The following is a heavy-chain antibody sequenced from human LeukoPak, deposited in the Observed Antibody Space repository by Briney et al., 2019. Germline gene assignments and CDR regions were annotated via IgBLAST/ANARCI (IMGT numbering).Heavy chain of an antibody. CDR3: AKDGPLLWFGPTDA. D-gene: IGHD3-10*01. V-gene: IGHV3-23*01. Sequence: GGSLRLSCVTSGFTFSTYGMSWVRQAPGKGLEWAAAVSSTGSGTYYPDSLKGRFIISRDNSQNTVFLQMNSLRPEDTASYFCAKDGPLLWFGPTDAWGQGILVTVSS. CDR1: GFTFSTYG. CDR2: VSSTGSGT. J-gene: IGHJ5*02.